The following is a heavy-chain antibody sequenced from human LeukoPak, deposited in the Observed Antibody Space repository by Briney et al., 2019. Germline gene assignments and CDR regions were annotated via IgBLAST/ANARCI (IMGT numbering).Heavy chain of an antibody. CDR1: GYTLTELS. V-gene: IGHV1-24*01. CDR3: ATDRPPSEYSCGTLDY. CDR2: FDPEDGET. J-gene: IGHJ4*02. Sequence: GASVKVSCKVSGYTLTELSMHWVRQAPGKGLEWMGGFDPEDGETIYAQKFQGRVTMTEDTSTDTAYMELSSLRSEDTAVYYCATDRPPSEYSCGTLDYWGQGTLVTVSS. D-gene: IGHD5-18*01.